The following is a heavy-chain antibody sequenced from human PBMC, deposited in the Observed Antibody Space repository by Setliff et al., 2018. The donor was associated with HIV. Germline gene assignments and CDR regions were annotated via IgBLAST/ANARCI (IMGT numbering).Heavy chain of an antibody. Sequence: PGGSLRLSCAASGFTFSTYRMNWVRQAPGKGLEWVAVIWYDGSNKYYADSVKGRFTISRDNSKNTLFLQINSLRAEDTAVYYCASIELAAMVPVDYWGQGTLVTSPQ. CDR3: ASIELAAMVPVDY. CDR1: GFTFSTYR. J-gene: IGHJ4*02. CDR2: IWYDGSNK. D-gene: IGHD5-18*01. V-gene: IGHV3-33*08.